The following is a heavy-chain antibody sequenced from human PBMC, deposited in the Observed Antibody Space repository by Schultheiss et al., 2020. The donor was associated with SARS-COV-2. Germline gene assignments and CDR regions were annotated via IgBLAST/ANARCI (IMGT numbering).Heavy chain of an antibody. J-gene: IGHJ6*02. Sequence: ASVKVSCKASGYTFTSYGISWVRQAPGQGLEWMGWISAYNGNTNYAQKLQGRVTITADESTSTAYMELSSLRSDDTAVYYCARWNTAITIFGVVTRYGMDVWGQGTTVTVSS. D-gene: IGHD3-3*01. CDR2: ISAYNGNT. CDR1: GYTFTSYG. CDR3: ARWNTAITIFGVVTRYGMDV. V-gene: IGHV1-18*01.